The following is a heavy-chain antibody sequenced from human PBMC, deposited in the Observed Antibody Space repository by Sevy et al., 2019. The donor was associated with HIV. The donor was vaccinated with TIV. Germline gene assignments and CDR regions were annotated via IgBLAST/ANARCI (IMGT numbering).Heavy chain of an antibody. CDR3: SSGGSY. V-gene: IGHV3-21*01. CDR1: GFSVGSYS. D-gene: IGHD3-16*01. CDR2: ISFTTNNT. J-gene: IGHJ4*02. Sequence: GGSLRLSCAASGFSVGSYSMNWVRQAPGKGLEWVSFISFTTNNTYYGDSVKRRFTISRDNARNSVYLQMNSLRAEDRVVYYCSSGGSYRGQGTLVTV.